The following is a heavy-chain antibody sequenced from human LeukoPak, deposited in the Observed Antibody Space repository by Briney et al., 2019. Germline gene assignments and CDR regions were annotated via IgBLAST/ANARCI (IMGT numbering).Heavy chain of an antibody. J-gene: IGHJ4*02. CDR1: GYTFTSYD. V-gene: IGHV1-8*03. CDR3: ARDSSGYLEFDY. Sequence: GASVKVSCKASGYTFTSYDINWVRQATGQGLEWMGWMNPNSGNTGYAQKFQGRVTITRNTSISTAYMELSSLRSEDTAVYYCARDSSGYLEFDYWGQGTLVTVSS. D-gene: IGHD3-22*01. CDR2: MNPNSGNT.